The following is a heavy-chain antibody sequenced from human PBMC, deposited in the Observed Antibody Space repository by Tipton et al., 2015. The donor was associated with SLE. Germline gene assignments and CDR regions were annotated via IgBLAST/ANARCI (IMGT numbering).Heavy chain of an antibody. J-gene: IGHJ4*02. CDR2: MHNSGDS. CDR3: ARDIEAPGDFLYFDY. Sequence: TLSLTCTVSGGSISSYYWSWIRQPPGKGLERIGQMHNSGDSTYNPSLKSRVTMSVDTSKNHFSRKLTSVIAADTAVYYCARDIEAPGDFLYFDYWGQGILVTVSS. D-gene: IGHD7-27*01. CDR1: GGSISSYY. V-gene: IGHV4-59*01.